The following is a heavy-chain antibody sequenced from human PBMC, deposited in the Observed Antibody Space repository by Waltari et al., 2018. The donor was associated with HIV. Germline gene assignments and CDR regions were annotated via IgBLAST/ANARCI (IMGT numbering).Heavy chain of an antibody. J-gene: IGHJ2*01. V-gene: IGHV3-53*01. CDR3: ARHGGGYHYGWYFDL. Sequence: EVQLVESGGGLIQPGGSLRLSCAASGFTVNDNYMSWGRPAPGKGLEWVSVIYSGGTTYSAASVKGRFTISRDDSKNTVYLQLNSLRAEDTAIYYCARHGGGYHYGWYFDLWGRGTLVTVSS. D-gene: IGHD3-22*01. CDR1: GFTVNDNY. CDR2: IYSGGTT.